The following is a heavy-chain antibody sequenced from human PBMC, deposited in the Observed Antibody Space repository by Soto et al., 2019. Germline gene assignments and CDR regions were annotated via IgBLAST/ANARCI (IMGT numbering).Heavy chain of an antibody. D-gene: IGHD2-15*01. CDR1: GGSISSYY. CDR2: IYYSGST. CDR3: GRDFGLCRGSCRDGNWFDP. V-gene: IGHV4-59*01. Sequence: SETLSLTCTVSGGSISSYYWSWIRQPPGKGLEWIGYIYYSGSTNYNPSLKSRVTISVDTSKNQFSLKLSSVTAADTAVYYCGRDFGLCRGSCRDGNWFDPWGKGTLVTVSS. J-gene: IGHJ5*02.